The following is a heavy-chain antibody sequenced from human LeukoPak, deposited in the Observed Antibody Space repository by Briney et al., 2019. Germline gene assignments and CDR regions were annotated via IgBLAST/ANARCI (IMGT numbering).Heavy chain of an antibody. V-gene: IGHV3-7*01. D-gene: IGHD6-13*01. J-gene: IGHJ6*02. Sequence: GGSLRLSCAASGFTFSSNWMSWVRQAPGKGLEWVANIKQHGSEKYYVDSVKGRFTISRDNSKNTLYLQMNSLRAEDTAVYYCARDRSHYYGMDVWGQGTTVTVSS. CDR1: GFTFSSNW. CDR2: IKQHGSEK. CDR3: ARDRSHYYGMDV.